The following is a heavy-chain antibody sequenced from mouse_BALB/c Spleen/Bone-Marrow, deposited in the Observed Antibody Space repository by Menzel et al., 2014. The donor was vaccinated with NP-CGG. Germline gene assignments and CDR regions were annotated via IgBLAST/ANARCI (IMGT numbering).Heavy chain of an antibody. J-gene: IGHJ2*01. CDR3: ASTGYFFDY. CDR2: ISSGGNYT. V-gene: IGHV5-9-3*01. Sequence: EVHLVESGGGLVKPGGSLKLSCAASGFTFSSYAMSWVRQTPEKTLEWVATISSGGNYTYFPDSVKGRFTISRDNAKNTLYLQMSSLRSEDTAMYYCASTGYFFDYWGQGTTLTVSS. D-gene: IGHD4-1*01. CDR1: GFTFSSYA.